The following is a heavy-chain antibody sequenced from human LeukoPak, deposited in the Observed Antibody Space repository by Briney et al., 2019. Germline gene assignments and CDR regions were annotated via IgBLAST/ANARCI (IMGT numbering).Heavy chain of an antibody. CDR1: GYKSTNNW. CDR3: ARLPHCGSGCYPNWFDS. Sequence: KYGESLKISCKISGYKSTNNWIGGVRQVPGKGLEWMGLIYPGYSDGKDSPSFQGQVTLSVDASISTAYLQWSSLKTSDTAMYYCARLPHCGSGCYPNWFDSWGQGTLVTVSS. D-gene: IGHD2-21*02. V-gene: IGHV5-51*01. CDR2: IYPGYSDG. J-gene: IGHJ5*01.